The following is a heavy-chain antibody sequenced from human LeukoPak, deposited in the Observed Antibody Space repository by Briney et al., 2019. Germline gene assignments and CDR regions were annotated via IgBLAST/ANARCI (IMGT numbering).Heavy chain of an antibody. J-gene: IGHJ4*02. V-gene: IGHV1-2*02. CDR1: GYSFAGYY. Sequence: GASVKVSCKASGYSFAGYYMHWVRQAPGQGLEWMGCINPNSGGTNYAQKFQGRVTMTRDTSITTAYMELSSLRSEGTAVYYCARRHGRCSDGSCYYPDYWGQGTLVTVSS. CDR3: ARRHGRCSDGSCYYPDY. CDR2: INPNSGGT. D-gene: IGHD2-15*01.